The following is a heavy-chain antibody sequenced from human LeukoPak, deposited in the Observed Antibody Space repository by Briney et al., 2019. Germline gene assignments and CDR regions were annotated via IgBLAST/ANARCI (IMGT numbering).Heavy chain of an antibody. CDR1: GYTFTNYG. CDR2: ISAYNGDT. CDR3: AKDEGFDEXGILXLGL. Sequence: ASVKVSCKASGYTFTNYGLNWVRQAPGQALEWMGWISAYNGDTNYARQFLARVTMTRDTSTDTAYMELRRLTSDDTAVYYCAKDEGFDEXGILXLGLXGQGTLVIVSS. D-gene: IGHD3-10*01. V-gene: IGHV1-18*01. J-gene: IGHJ5*02.